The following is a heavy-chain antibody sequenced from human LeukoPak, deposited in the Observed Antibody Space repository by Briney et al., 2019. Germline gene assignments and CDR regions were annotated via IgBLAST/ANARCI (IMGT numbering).Heavy chain of an antibody. D-gene: IGHD5-24*01. CDR2: INSDGSST. J-gene: IGHJ4*02. Sequence: GALRLSCAASGFTFSSYWMHWVRQAPGKGLVWVSRINSDGSSTSYADSVKGRFTISRDNAKNTLYLQMNSLRAEDTAVYYCARESRDGYNSPVDYWGQGTLVTVSS. CDR1: GFTFSSYW. CDR3: ARESRDGYNSPVDY. V-gene: IGHV3-74*01.